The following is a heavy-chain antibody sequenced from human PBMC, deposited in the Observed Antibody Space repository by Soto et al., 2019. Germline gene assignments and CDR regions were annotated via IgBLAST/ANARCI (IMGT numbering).Heavy chain of an antibody. CDR2: IKSKTDGGTT. Sequence: EVQLVESGGGLVKPGGSLRLSCAASGFTFSNAWMSWVRHAPGKGLEWVGRIKSKTDGGTTDYAAPVKGRFTISRDDSKNTLYLQMNSLKTEDTAVYYFTTGEVPADMQGFYWGQGTLVTVSS. J-gene: IGHJ4*02. CDR1: GFTFSNAW. V-gene: IGHV3-15*01. D-gene: IGHD2-2*01. CDR3: TTGEVPADMQGFY.